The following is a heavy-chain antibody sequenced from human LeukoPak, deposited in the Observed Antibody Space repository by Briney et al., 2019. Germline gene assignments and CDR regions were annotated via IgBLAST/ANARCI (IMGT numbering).Heavy chain of an antibody. J-gene: IGHJ5*02. D-gene: IGHD3-3*01. CDR3: ARALNDFWSGYYTVNWFDP. CDR1: GGTFSSYT. Sequence: ASVKVSCKASGGTFSSYTISWVRQAPGQGLEWMGWISAYNGNTNYAQKLQGRVTMTTDTSTSTAYMELRSLRSDDTAVYYCARALNDFWSGYYTVNWFDPWGQGTLVTVSS. CDR2: ISAYNGNT. V-gene: IGHV1-18*01.